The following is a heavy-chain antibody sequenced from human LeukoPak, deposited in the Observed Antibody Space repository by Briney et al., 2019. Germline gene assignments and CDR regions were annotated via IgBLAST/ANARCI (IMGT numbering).Heavy chain of an antibody. Sequence: GGSLRLSCAASGFTSSSYSMNWVRRAPGKGLEWLSYISSTSSAIYYADSLKGRFTISRDNAKNSLYLQMNSLRAEDTAGYYCARVIGSYGDSAYWGQGTLVTVSS. CDR3: ARVIGSYGDSAY. J-gene: IGHJ4*02. V-gene: IGHV3-48*04. CDR2: ISSTSSAI. D-gene: IGHD3-16*01. CDR1: GFTSSSYS.